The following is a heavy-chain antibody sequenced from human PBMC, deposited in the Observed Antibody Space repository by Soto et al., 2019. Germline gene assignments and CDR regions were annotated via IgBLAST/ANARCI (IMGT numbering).Heavy chain of an antibody. D-gene: IGHD4-4*01. J-gene: IGHJ4*02. CDR2: MNPNSGNT. V-gene: IGHV1-8*01. CDR1: GYTFTSYD. Sequence: QVKLVQSGAEVKKPGASVKVSCKASGYTFTSYDINWVRQTSGQGLEWMGWMNPNSGNTGYAQKFQGRVTMTRNTSISTAYMELSSLRSEDTAVYYCAREWSYSSTFDYWGQGTLVTVSS. CDR3: AREWSYSSTFDY.